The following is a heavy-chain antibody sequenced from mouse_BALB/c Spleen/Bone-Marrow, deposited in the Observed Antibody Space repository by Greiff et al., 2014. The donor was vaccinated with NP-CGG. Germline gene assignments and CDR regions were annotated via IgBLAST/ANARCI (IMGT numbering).Heavy chain of an antibody. Sequence: VQLQQSGAELARPGASVKLSCKASGYTFTSYWMQWVKQRPGQGLEWIGAIYPGDGDTRYTQKFKGKATLTADKSSSTAYMQLSSLASEDSAVYYCARWDDYVAWFAYWGQGTLVTVSA. J-gene: IGHJ3*01. CDR2: IYPGDGDT. D-gene: IGHD2-4*01. CDR3: ARWDDYVAWFAY. V-gene: IGHV1-87*01. CDR1: GYTFTSYW.